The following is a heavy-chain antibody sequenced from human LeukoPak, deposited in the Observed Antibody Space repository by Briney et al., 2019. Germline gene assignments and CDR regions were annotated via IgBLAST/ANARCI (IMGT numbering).Heavy chain of an antibody. CDR1: GGSISSGDYY. CDR2: IYYSGST. V-gene: IGHV4-30-4*08. Sequence: SETLSLTCTVSGGSISSGDYYWSWIRQPPGKGLEWIGYIYYSGSTYYNPSLKSRVTISVDTSKNQFSLKLSSVTAADTAVYYCARDRNYYDSSGYYFDYWGQGTLVTVSS. D-gene: IGHD3-22*01. J-gene: IGHJ4*02. CDR3: ARDRNYYDSSGYYFDY.